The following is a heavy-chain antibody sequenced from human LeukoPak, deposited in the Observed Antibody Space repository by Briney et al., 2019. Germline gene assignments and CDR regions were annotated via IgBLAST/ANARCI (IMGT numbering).Heavy chain of an antibody. D-gene: IGHD3-10*01. CDR3: ARFYGSGSSTLSWFDP. CDR1: GGSISSYY. CDR2: IYYSGST. Sequence: SETLSLTCTVSGGSISSYYWSWIRHPPGKGLEWIGYIYYSGSTNYNPSLKSRVTISVDTSKNQFSLKLSSVTAADTAVYYCARFYGSGSSTLSWFDPWGQGTLVTVSS. V-gene: IGHV4-59*01. J-gene: IGHJ5*02.